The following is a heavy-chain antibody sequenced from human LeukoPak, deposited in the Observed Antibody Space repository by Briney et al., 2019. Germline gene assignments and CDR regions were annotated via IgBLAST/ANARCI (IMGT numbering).Heavy chain of an antibody. CDR3: ARGGSGWYRNWFDP. V-gene: IGHV4-30-2*01. CDR1: GGSISSGGYY. D-gene: IGHD6-19*01. J-gene: IGHJ5*02. Sequence: PSQTLSLTCTVSGGSISSGGYYWSWIRQPPGKGLEWIGYIYHSGSTYYNPSLKSRVTISVDRSKNQFSLKLSSVTAADTAVYYCARGGSGWYRNWFDPWGQGTLVTVSS. CDR2: IYHSGST.